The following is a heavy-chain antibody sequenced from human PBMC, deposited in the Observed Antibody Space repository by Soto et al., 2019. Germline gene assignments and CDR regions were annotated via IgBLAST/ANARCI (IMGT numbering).Heavy chain of an antibody. D-gene: IGHD3-9*01. Sequence: AVKVSCNASGDTLSRHGISWVRQAPGQGLEWMGGIIPMFHITNYAQKFQGRLMITADETTRTAYMELSRLGSDDSAVYFCVRVRVGSILLIYDNGDWGELTTFP. CDR3: VRVRVGSILLIYDNGD. CDR1: GDTLSRHG. J-gene: IGHJ6*02. CDR2: IIPMFHIT. V-gene: IGHV1-69*13.